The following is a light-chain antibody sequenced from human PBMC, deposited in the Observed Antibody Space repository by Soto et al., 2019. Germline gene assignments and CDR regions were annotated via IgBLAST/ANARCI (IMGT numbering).Light chain of an antibody. V-gene: IGKV1-39*01. J-gene: IGKJ5*01. CDR3: QQSYSTPIT. CDR1: QGIKNY. CDR2: AAS. Sequence: EIQMTQSPSSLSASVGDRVTITCQASQGIKNYLNCYQQKPGKAPKLLIYAASSLQSGVPSRFSGSGSGTDFTLTISSLQPEDFATYYCQQSYSTPITFGQGTLLEI.